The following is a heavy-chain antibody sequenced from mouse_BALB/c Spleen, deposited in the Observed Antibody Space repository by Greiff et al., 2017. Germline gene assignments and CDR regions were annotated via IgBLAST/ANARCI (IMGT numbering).Heavy chain of an antibody. J-gene: IGHJ2*01. Sequence: VQLQQSGAELARPGASVKMSCKASGYTFTSSTMHWVKQRPGQGLEWIGYINPSSGYTNYNQKFKDKATLTADKSSSTAYMQLSSLTSEDSAVYYCARGLRGFDYWGQGTTLTVSS. CDR2: INPSSGYT. CDR3: ARGLRGFDY. V-gene: IGHV1-4*01. CDR1: GYTFTSST. D-gene: IGHD3-1*01.